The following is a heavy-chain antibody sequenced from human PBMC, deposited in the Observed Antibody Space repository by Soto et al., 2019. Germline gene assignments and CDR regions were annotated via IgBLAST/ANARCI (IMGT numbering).Heavy chain of an antibody. J-gene: IGHJ6*02. D-gene: IGHD5-12*01. CDR1: GFTFSSYA. CDR3: AKELLTYIVATMGMDV. CDR2: ISGSGGST. V-gene: IGHV3-23*01. Sequence: HPGGSLRLSCAASGFTFSSYAMSWVRQAPGKGLEWVSAISGSGGSTYYADSVKGRFTISRDNSKNTLYLQMNSLRAEDTAVYYCAKELLTYIVATMGMDVWGQGTTVTVSS.